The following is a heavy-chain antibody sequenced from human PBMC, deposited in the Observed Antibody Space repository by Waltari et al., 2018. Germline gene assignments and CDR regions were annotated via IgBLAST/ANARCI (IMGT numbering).Heavy chain of an antibody. Sequence: VQLQESGPGLVKPSETLSLTCTVPGGSISTYYWCWNRQPAGKGLEWIGRIYATGSTNNNPALKSRVTMSVDTSKNQFSLKLSSVTASDTAVYYCARLPYNNIYFYYYMDVWGKGTTVTVSS. CDR3: ARLPYNNIYFYYYMDV. J-gene: IGHJ6*03. CDR1: GGSISTYY. CDR2: IYATGST. V-gene: IGHV4-4*07. D-gene: IGHD3-10*01.